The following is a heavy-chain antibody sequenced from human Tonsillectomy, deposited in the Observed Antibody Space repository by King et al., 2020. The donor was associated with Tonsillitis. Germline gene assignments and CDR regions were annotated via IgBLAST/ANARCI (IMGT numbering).Heavy chain of an antibody. J-gene: IGHJ6*02. V-gene: IGHV5-10-1*03. CDR1: GYSFTSYW. Sequence: QLVQSGAEVKKPGESLRISCKGSGYSFTSYWISWVRQMPGKGLEWMGRIDPSDSYTNYSPSFQGHVTISADKSISTAYLQWSSLKASDTAMYYCAREGTEWLGELLDHHYDMDVWGQGTTVTVSS. D-gene: IGHD3-10*01. CDR3: AREGTEWLGELLDHHYDMDV. CDR2: IDPSDSYT.